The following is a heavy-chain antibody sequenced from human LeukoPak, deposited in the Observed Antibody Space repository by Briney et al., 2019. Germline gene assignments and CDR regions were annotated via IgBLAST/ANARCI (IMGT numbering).Heavy chain of an antibody. D-gene: IGHD3-16*01. V-gene: IGHV3-74*01. J-gene: IGHJ4*02. CDR2: LHSDGSNT. CDR3: VRDLILTWTPGDDFDH. CDR1: GFTFSGFW. Sequence: GSLRLSCAASGFTFSGFWMHWVRQAPGKGQVWISRLHSDGSNTDYADSVKGRFTISRDNAKNTLYLQMNSLRAEDTAVYYCVRDLILTWTPGDDFDHWGQGTLVTVSS.